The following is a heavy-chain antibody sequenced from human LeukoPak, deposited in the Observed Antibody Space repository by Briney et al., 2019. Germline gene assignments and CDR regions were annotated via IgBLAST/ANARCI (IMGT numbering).Heavy chain of an antibody. D-gene: IGHD6-19*01. CDR3: AKVGVAGGYYWFDP. V-gene: IGHV3-23*01. Sequence: GGSLRLSCAASGFTFSSYAVSWVRQAPGKGLEWVSAITGSGGYTYNADSVKGRFTISRDNSKNTLYLQMNSLRAEDTAVYYCAKVGVAGGYYWFDPWGQGTLVTVSS. CDR2: ITGSGGYT. CDR1: GFTFSSYA. J-gene: IGHJ5*02.